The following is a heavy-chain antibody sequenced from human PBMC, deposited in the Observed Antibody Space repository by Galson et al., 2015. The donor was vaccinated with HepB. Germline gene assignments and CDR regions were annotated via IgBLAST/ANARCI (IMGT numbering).Heavy chain of an antibody. CDR1: GLTFSYYA. D-gene: IGHD2-15*01. CDR2: ISDRGDRT. Sequence: SLRLSCAASGLTFSYYAMSWVRQVPGKGLEWVSTISDRGDRTLYADSVKGRFTISRDNSANTLYLLMNSLRVEDTAVYYCASLVAYYYFGMDVWGEGTTVTVSS. V-gene: IGHV3-23*01. CDR3: ASLVAYYYFGMDV. J-gene: IGHJ6*04.